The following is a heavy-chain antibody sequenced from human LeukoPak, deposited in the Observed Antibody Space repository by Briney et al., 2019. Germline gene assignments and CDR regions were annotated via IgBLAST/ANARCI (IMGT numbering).Heavy chain of an antibody. CDR1: GFTFSSYS. D-gene: IGHD3-22*01. CDR2: ISSSSSYI. CDR3: ARENPYYYGSSGYYP. V-gene: IGHV3-21*04. J-gene: IGHJ5*02. Sequence: GGSLRLSCAASGFTFSSYSMNWVRQAPGKGLEWVSSISSSSSYIYYADSVKGRFTISRDNAKNSLYLQMNSLRAEDTAVHYCARENPYYYGSSGYYPLGQGTLVTVSS.